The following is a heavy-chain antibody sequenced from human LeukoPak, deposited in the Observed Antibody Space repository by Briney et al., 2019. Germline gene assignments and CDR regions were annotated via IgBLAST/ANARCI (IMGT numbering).Heavy chain of an antibody. CDR1: GFTFSSYA. V-gene: IGHV3-23*01. CDR3: VRDAYGSGSYSNY. J-gene: IGHJ4*02. D-gene: IGHD3-10*01. Sequence: GGSLRLSCAASGFTFSSYAMSWVRQAPGKGLEWVSGISGSGGSTYYADSVKGRFTISRDNSKNTLYLQMNSLRAEDTAVYYCVRDAYGSGSYSNYWGQGTLVTVSS. CDR2: ISGSGGST.